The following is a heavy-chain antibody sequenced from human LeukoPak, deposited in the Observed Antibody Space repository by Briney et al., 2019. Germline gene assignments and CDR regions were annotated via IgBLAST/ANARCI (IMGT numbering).Heavy chain of an antibody. Sequence: ASVKVSRKASGGTFSSYAISWVRQAPGQGLEWMGGIIPIFGTANYAQKFQGRVTITTDESTSTAYMELSSLSSEDTAVYYCATRYRYSDGLYWGQGTLVTVSS. V-gene: IGHV1-69*05. CDR1: GGTFSSYA. CDR3: ATRYRYSDGLY. J-gene: IGHJ4*02. D-gene: IGHD1-26*01. CDR2: IIPIFGTA.